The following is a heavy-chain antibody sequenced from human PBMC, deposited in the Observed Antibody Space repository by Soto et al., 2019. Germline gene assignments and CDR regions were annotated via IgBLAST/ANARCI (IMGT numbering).Heavy chain of an antibody. CDR1: GDSISSYY. CDR2: ISNSGGT. Sequence: SETLSLTCTVSGDSISSYYWSWVRQPPGQGLEWIGYISNSGGTNVNPPLKGRVTLSVDASMNQFSLRLSSVTAADTAVYFCSRVFGAYWYFDYWGRGTLVTVSS. V-gene: IGHV4-59*01. J-gene: IGHJ4*02. CDR3: SRVFGAYWYFDY. D-gene: IGHD2-8*02.